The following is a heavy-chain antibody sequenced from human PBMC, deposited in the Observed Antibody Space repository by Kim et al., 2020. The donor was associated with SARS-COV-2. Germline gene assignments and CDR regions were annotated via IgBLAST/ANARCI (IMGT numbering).Heavy chain of an antibody. CDR3: ARGLHSNYYYYYGMDV. CDR2: INHSGST. V-gene: IGHV4-34*01. Sequence: SETLSLTCAVYGGSFSGYYWSWIRQPPGKGLEWIGEINHSGSTNYNPSLKSRVTISVDTSKNQFSLKLSSVTAADTAVYYCARGLHSNYYYYYGMDVWGQGTTVTVSS. CDR1: GGSFSGYY. J-gene: IGHJ6*02.